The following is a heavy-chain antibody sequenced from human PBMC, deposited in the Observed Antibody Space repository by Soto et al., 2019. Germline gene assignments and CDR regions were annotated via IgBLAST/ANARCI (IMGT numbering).Heavy chain of an antibody. CDR2: IGPSDSDT. CDR3: VKRLRDVSIPCPWFDP. D-gene: IGHD2-8*01. V-gene: IGHV5-51*01. J-gene: IGHJ5*02. CDR1: EYRFNTYW. Sequence: PGESLKISCRYSEYRFNTYWIAWVRQMPGKGLEWMGIIGPSDSDTQYSPAFKCQVTISADKAINTVYLQWGRLKASDSAMYYCVKRLRDVSIPCPWFDPWGQVTLVTVSS.